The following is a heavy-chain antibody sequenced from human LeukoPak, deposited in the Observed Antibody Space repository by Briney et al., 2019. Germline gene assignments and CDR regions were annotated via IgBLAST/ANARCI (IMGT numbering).Heavy chain of an antibody. CDR2: MNTNSGNT. CDR1: GYTFTSYD. D-gene: IGHD3-10*01. Sequence: GASVKVSCKASGYTFTSYDINWVRQATGQGLEWMGWMNTNSGNTGYAQKFHGRVTITRNTSISTAYMELSSLRSEDTAVYYCARVRVRGTTRGLSYWRQGTLVTVSS. J-gene: IGHJ4*02. CDR3: ARVRVRGTTRGLSY. V-gene: IGHV1-8*03.